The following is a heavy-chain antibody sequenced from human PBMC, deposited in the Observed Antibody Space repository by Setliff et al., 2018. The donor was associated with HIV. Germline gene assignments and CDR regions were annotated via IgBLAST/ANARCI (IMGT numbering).Heavy chain of an antibody. CDR1: GGTFKNLA. CDR2: VIPGFATA. J-gene: IGHJ3*01. V-gene: IGHV1-69*13. D-gene: IGHD1-1*01. Sequence: ASVKVSCKASGGTFKNLAISWVRQAPGQGLEWMGGVIPGFATANYAQKFQGRITITADELTSTVYMDLNSLKSEDSAVYYCANPHDGGAFDVWGQGTAVTVSS. CDR3: ANPHDGGAFDV.